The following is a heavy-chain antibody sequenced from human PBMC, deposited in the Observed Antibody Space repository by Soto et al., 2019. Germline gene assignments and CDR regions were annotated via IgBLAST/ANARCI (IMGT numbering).Heavy chain of an antibody. V-gene: IGHV1-69*18. CDR3: ARVVMTTVPASYYYVMDV. Sequence: QVQLVQSGAEVKKPGSSVTVSCKASGGTFSSYAISWVRQAPGQGLEWMGRIIPFIGTANYAQKFQGRVTITPDESTSTAYMELTSLRSEDTAVYYCARVVMTTVPASYYYVMDVWGQGTTVTVSS. CDR2: IIPFIGTA. D-gene: IGHD4-4*01. CDR1: GGTFSSYA. J-gene: IGHJ6*02.